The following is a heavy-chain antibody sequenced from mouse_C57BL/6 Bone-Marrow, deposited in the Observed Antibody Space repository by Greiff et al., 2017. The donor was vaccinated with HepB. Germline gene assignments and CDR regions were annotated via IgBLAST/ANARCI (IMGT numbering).Heavy chain of an antibody. V-gene: IGHV2-2*01. J-gene: IGHJ4*01. CDR2: IWSGGST. D-gene: IGHD1-1*01. CDR3: ARNYGSREYYAMDY. Sequence: VKLVESGPGLVQPSQSLSITCTVSGFSLTSYGVHWVRQSPGKGLEWLGVIWSGGSTDYNAAFISRLSISKDNSTSQVFFKMNSLQADDTAIYYCARNYGSREYYAMDYWGQGTSVTVSS. CDR1: GFSLTSYG.